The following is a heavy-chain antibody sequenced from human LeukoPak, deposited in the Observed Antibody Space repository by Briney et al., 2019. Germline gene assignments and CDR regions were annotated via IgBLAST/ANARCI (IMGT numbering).Heavy chain of an antibody. D-gene: IGHD2-15*01. J-gene: IGHJ5*02. Sequence: PSETLSLTCAVSGYSISSGYYWGWNRQPPGKGLEWIGSIYHSGSTYYNPSLKSRVTISVDTSKNQFSLKLSSVTAADTAVYYCARSPDCSGRSCYLTDGNWFDPWGQGTLVTVSS. CDR3: ARSPDCSGRSCYLTDGNWFDP. CDR2: IYHSGST. V-gene: IGHV4-38-2*01. CDR1: GYSISSGYY.